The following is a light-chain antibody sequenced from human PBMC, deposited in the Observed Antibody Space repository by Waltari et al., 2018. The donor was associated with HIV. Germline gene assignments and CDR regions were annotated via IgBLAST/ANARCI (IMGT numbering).Light chain of an antibody. Sequence: DIQMTQSPSSVSASVGDRVTITCRASQSIGRWLVWYQQTPGKAPKLLIYATSTLQPGVPSRVSGSGSGTTFALTITSLQPEDFATYYCQQASSLPLTFGGGTKVEIK. CDR2: ATS. CDR1: QSIGRW. V-gene: IGKV1-12*01. CDR3: QQASSLPLT. J-gene: IGKJ4*01.